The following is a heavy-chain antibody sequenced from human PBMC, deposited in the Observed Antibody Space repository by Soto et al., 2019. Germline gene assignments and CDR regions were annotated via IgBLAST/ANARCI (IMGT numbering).Heavy chain of an antibody. J-gene: IGHJ6*02. Sequence: SETLSLTCNVSGGSISDFYWSWIRQSPGKRLEWIGYLYYTGSTNYNPALKSRVTISLDTSKNQFSLKVRSVTAADTAVYYCARGGGYDFRSSQAPPIDVWGQWTTVTVSS. CDR1: GGSISDFY. CDR2: LYYTGST. D-gene: IGHD3-3*01. V-gene: IGHV4-59*01. CDR3: ARGGGYDFRSSQAPPIDV.